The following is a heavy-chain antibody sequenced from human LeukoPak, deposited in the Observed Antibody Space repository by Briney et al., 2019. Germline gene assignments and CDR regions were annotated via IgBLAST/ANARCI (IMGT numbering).Heavy chain of an antibody. J-gene: IGHJ4*02. D-gene: IGHD4-17*01. CDR2: IYYSGST. Sequence: SETLSLTCTVSGGSISSSSYYWGWIRQPPGKGLEWIGSIYYSGSTYYNPSLKSRVTISVDTSKNQFPLKLSSVTAADTAVYYCASMTTVIGDYFDYWGQGTLVTVSS. CDR1: GGSISSSSYY. CDR3: ASMTTVIGDYFDY. V-gene: IGHV4-39*06.